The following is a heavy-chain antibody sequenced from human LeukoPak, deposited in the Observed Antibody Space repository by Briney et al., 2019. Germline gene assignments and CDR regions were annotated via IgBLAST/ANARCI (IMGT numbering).Heavy chain of an antibody. J-gene: IGHJ4*02. V-gene: IGHV3-21*01. CDR2: ISSSISYI. Sequence: GGSLRLSCAASGFTFSSYSMNWVRQAPGKGLEWVSSISSSISYIYYADSVKGRFTISRDNAKNSLYLQMNSLRAEDTAVYYCDRGEGPRTPIAVAAGWGQGTLVTVSS. D-gene: IGHD6-19*01. CDR1: GFTFSSYS. CDR3: DRGEGPRTPIAVAAG.